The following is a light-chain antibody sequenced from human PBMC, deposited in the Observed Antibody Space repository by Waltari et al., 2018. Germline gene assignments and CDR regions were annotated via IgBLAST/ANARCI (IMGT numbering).Light chain of an antibody. Sequence: QSALTQPPSAPWSPGQAVTITCTGISSDIGGFHNYVPWDQQRPGKAPKLMIYEVAKRPSGVPDRFSGSKSGNTASLTVSGLQAEDEADYYCSSFAGSNILLFGGGTKLTVL. J-gene: IGLJ3*02. CDR2: EVA. V-gene: IGLV2-8*01. CDR3: SSFAGSNILL. CDR1: SSDIGGFHNY.